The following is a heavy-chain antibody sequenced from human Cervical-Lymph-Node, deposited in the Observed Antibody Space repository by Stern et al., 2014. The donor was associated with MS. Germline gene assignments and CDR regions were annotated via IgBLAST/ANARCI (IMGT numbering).Heavy chain of an antibody. CDR1: GFSVSDHY. CDR3: ASHGKTLALPYFDH. CDR2: VSSGGTFT. D-gene: IGHD1-1*01. Sequence: VHLVESGGGLAKPGGSLRLSCAVSGFSVSDHYMSWIRQAPGKGLEWLSYVSSGGTFTKYADSVKGRFTISRDNAQNSLSLQSNSLRAEDSAIYYCASHGKTLALPYFDHWGQGTPVSVSS. J-gene: IGHJ4*02. V-gene: IGHV3-11*06.